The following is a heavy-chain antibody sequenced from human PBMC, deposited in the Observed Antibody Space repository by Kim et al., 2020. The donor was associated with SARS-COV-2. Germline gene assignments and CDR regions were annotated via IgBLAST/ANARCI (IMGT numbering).Heavy chain of an antibody. CDR1: GGSISSSSYY. CDR3: ARLSAYMVRGVMYAFDI. J-gene: IGHJ3*02. D-gene: IGHD3-10*01. CDR2: IYYSGST. Sequence: SETLSLTCTVSGGSISSSSYYWGWIRQPPGKGLEWIGSIYYSGSTYYNPSLKSRVTISVDTSKNQFSLKLSSVTAADTAVYYCARLSAYMVRGVMYAFDIWGQGTMVTVSS. V-gene: IGHV4-39*01.